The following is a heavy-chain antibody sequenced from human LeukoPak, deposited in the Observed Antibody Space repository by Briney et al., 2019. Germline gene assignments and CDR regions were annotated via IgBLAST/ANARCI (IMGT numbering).Heavy chain of an antibody. CDR2: INPNSGGT. Sequence: ASVKVSCKASGGTFSSYAISWVRQAPGQGHEWMGRINPNSGGTNYAQKFQGRVTMTRDKSISTAYMELSRLRSDDTAAYYCARGVLGYYGAGRAWGQGTLVTVSS. CDR3: ARGVLGYYGAGRA. CDR1: GGTFSSYA. V-gene: IGHV1-2*06. J-gene: IGHJ5*02. D-gene: IGHD3-10*01.